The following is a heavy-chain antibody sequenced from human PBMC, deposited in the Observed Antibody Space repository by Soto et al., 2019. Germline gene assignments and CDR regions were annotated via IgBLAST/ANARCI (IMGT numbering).Heavy chain of an antibody. Sequence: EVQLVESGGGLVQPGGSLRLSCAGSGFTFSGYWMNWVRQAPGKGLEWVANIKQDGSERNYVDSVKGRFTISRDNAKSSLYLQMNSLRAEDTAMYYCLLTTSAFGVWGQGTKVIVSS. D-gene: IGHD1-1*01. CDR3: LLTTSAFGV. J-gene: IGHJ3*01. V-gene: IGHV3-7*01. CDR2: IKQDGSER. CDR1: GFTFSGYW.